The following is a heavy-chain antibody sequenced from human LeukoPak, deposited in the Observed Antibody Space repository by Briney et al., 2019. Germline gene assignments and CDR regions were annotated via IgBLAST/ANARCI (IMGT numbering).Heavy chain of an antibody. CDR2: IYHSGIT. J-gene: IGHJ5*02. D-gene: IGHD6-19*01. Sequence: SETLSLTCTVSGDSISSYYWSWIRQPPGKGLEWIGYIYHSGITNYNPALKSRVTISVDTSKNQFSLDLSSVTAADTAVYYCARATPGFSSGWFNNWFDPWGQGTLVTVSS. V-gene: IGHV4-59*01. CDR3: ARATPGFSSGWFNNWFDP. CDR1: GDSISSYY.